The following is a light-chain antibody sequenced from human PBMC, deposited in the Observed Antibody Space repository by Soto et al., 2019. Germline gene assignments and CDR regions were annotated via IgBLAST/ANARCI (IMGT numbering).Light chain of an antibody. V-gene: IGLV1-40*01. CDR3: QSYDSSLSGWV. CDR2: GNS. Sequence: QSVLTQPPSVSGAPGQRVTISCTGSSSNIGAGYDVHWYQQLPGTAPKLLIYGNSKRPSGVPDRFSGSKSGTSASLDITGVQAEDEADYYCQSYDSSLSGWVFGGGTKLTVL. J-gene: IGLJ3*02. CDR1: SSNIGAGYD.